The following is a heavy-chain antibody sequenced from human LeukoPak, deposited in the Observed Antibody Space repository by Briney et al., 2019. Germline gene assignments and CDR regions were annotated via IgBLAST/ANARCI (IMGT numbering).Heavy chain of an antibody. Sequence: SETLSLTCTVSGGSISSYYWSWIRQPPGKGLEWIGYIHYSGSTNYNPSLKSRVTISVDTSKNQFSLKLSSVTAADTAVYYCARLYDSSGYYYKVGWFDPWGQGTLVTVSS. J-gene: IGHJ5*02. V-gene: IGHV4-59*01. D-gene: IGHD3-22*01. CDR3: ARLYDSSGYYYKVGWFDP. CDR2: IHYSGST. CDR1: GGSISSYY.